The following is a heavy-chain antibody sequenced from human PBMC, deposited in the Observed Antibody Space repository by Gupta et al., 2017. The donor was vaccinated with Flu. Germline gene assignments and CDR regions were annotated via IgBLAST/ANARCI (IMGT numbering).Heavy chain of an antibody. CDR2: ISYDGSNK. J-gene: IGHJ6*02. V-gene: IGHV3-30*18. D-gene: IGHD2-2*01. CDR1: G. Sequence: GIHWVRQAPGKGLEWVALISYDGSNKDYGDSVKGRFTISRDNSRSTVYLQMSSLRDDDTAIYYCAKDMCSSSTCYGYYYYFYGMDVWGQGTTVAVSS. CDR3: AKDMCSSSTCYGYYYYFYGMDV.